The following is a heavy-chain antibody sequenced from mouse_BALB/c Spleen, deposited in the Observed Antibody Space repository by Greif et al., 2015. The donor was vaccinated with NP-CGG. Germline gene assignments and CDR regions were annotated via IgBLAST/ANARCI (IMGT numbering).Heavy chain of an antibody. CDR2: ISYDGSN. D-gene: IGHD1-1*01. CDR3: ASYYGSSYFDY. V-gene: IGHV3-6*02. J-gene: IGHJ2*01. CDR1: GYSITSGYY. Sequence: EVKLVESGPGLVKPSQSLSLTCSVTGYSITSGYYWNWIRQFPGNKLEWMGYISYDGSNNYNPSLKNRISITRDTSKNQFFLKLNSVTTGDTATYYCASYYGSSYFDYRGQGTTLTVSS.